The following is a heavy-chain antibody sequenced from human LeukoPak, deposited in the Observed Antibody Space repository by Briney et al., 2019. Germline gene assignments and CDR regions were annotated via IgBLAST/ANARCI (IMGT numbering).Heavy chain of an antibody. V-gene: IGHV3-21*01. D-gene: IGHD4-11*01. J-gene: IGHJ6*02. CDR3: ARDIFYSNGYYGMDV. CDR2: ISSSSDYI. CDR1: GFTFSSYR. Sequence: GGSLRLSCAASGFTFSSYRMNWVRQAPGKGLEWVSSISSSSDYIYYGRFTTSRDNAKNSLYLQMNSLRAEDTAVYYCARDIFYSNGYYGMDVWGQGTTVTVSS.